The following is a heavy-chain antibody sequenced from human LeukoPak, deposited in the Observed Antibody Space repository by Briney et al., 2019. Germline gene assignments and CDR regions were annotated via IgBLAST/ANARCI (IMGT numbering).Heavy chain of an antibody. CDR3: VRVVVVAAIKGAFDI. V-gene: IGHV4-38-2*02. Sequence: PSETLSLTCTVSGGSISSYYWGWIRQPPGKGLEWIGSIYHSGSTYYNPSLKSRVTISVDTSKNQFSLKLSSVTAADTAVYYCVRVVVVAAIKGAFDIWGQGTMVTVSS. CDR2: IYHSGST. D-gene: IGHD2-15*01. J-gene: IGHJ3*02. CDR1: GGSISSYY.